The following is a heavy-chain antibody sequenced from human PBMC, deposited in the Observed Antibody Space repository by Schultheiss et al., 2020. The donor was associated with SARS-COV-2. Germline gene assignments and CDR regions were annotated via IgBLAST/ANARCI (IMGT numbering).Heavy chain of an antibody. D-gene: IGHD6-25*01. CDR1: GFTFSSYA. CDR2: ISSSSSYI. V-gene: IGHV3-21*01. J-gene: IGHJ4*02. Sequence: GGSLRLSCAASGFTFSSYAMSWVRQAPGKGLEWVSSISSSSSYIYYADSVKGRFTISRDNAKNSLYLQMNSLRAEDTAVYYCARGDPYSSGEDYWGQGTLVTVSS. CDR3: ARGDPYSSGEDY.